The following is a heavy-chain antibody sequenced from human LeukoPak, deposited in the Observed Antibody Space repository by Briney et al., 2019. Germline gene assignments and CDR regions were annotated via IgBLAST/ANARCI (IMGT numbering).Heavy chain of an antibody. CDR1: GFSLSTSGVG. CDR2: IYWDDDK. J-gene: IGHJ4*02. D-gene: IGHD3-22*01. Sequence: SGPTLVKPTQTLTLTCTFSGFSLSTSGVGVGWIRQPPGKALEWLALIYWDDDKRYSPSLKSRLTITKDTSKNQVVLTMTNVDPVDTATYYCAHYYDSSGNAPFDYWGQGTLVTVSS. V-gene: IGHV2-5*02. CDR3: AHYYDSSGNAPFDY.